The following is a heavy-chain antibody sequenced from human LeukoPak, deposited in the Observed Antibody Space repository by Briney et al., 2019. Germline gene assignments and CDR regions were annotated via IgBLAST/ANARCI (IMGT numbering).Heavy chain of an antibody. CDR2: IGVAGDT. Sequence: PPGASLTLSCAASGFTFSKADFESARQDPRKGLELGAAIGVAGDTYYADSVKGRFTISREDAASSLYLQMRSLGAGDTALYYCTKEFCGSRAACAGGSCFDFWGRGALVTVSS. V-gene: IGHV3-13*04. CDR1: GFTFSKAD. CDR3: TKEFCGSRAACAGGSCFDF. D-gene: IGHD2-15*01. J-gene: IGHJ2*01.